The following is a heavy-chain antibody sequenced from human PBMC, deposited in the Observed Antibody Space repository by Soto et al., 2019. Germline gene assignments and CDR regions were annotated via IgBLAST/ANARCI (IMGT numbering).Heavy chain of an antibody. Sequence: EVQLVESGGGFVQPGGSLRLSCAAAGFTVSRNYMSWVRQAPGKGLEWVSVIYSGGSTYYADSVKGRFTISRDNSKNTVNLQLTSLRAEATAVYYWPREGTGLITRSPNWYLDLLGRGALVTVSS. CDR1: GFTVSRNY. CDR3: PREGTGLITRSPNWYLDL. D-gene: IGHD3-22*01. CDR2: IYSGGST. V-gene: IGHV3-66*01. J-gene: IGHJ2*01.